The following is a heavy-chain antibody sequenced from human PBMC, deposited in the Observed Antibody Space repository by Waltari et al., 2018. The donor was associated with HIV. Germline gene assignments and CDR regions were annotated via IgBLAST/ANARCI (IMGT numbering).Heavy chain of an antibody. CDR2: ISVSHGNT. D-gene: IGHD4-4*01. V-gene: IGHV1-18*01. CDR3: ARDSDNYSPVIDY. J-gene: IGHJ4*02. Sequence: QVHLEQSGAEVKKPEASVRVSCQASGYTFRNYAITWVRQVPGQGLEWMGWISVSHGNTNSAQKFQGRLTMTTDASTSTAYMELRSLRSDDTAIYYCARDSDNYSPVIDYWGQGTLITVSS. CDR1: GYTFRNYA.